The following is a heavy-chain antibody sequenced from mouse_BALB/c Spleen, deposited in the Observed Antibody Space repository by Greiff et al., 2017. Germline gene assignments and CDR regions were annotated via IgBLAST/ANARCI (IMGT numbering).Heavy chain of an antibody. V-gene: IGHV1S81*02. CDR2: INPSNGGT. CDR1: GYTFTSYY. D-gene: IGHD2-1*01. CDR3: TRSRGNYPPYAMDY. Sequence: QVQLQQSGAELVKPGASVKLSCKASGYTFTSYYMYWVKQRPGQGLEWIGEINPSNGGTNFNEKFKSKATLTVDKSSSTAYMQLSSLTSEDSAVYYCTRSRGNYPPYAMDYWGQGTSVTVSS. J-gene: IGHJ4*01.